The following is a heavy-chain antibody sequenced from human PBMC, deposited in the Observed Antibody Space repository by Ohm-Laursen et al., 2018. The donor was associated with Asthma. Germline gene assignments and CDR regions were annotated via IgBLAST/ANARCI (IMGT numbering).Heavy chain of an antibody. D-gene: IGHD1-1*01. CDR3: ARLDWTLSVFDY. J-gene: IGHJ4*02. Sequence: SETLSLTCTVSGGSIGSDDYYWSWIRQPPGRGLEWIAYMHSSGGANYNPSLQSRVTLSADTSKNRVSLRLSFVSAADTALYFCARLDWTLSVFDYWGQGALVTVAS. CDR1: GGSIGSDDYY. CDR2: MHSSGGA. V-gene: IGHV4-61*08.